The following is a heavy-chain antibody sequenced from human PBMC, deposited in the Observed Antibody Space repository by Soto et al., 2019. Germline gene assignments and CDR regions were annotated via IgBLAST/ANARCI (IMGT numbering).Heavy chain of an antibody. D-gene: IGHD3-22*01. J-gene: IGHJ6*02. V-gene: IGHV4-61*08. CDR3: ARDQSYYDSSGCWGTNYYGMDV. CDR2: IYYSGST. CDR1: GGSISSGDYY. Sequence: PSETLSLTCTVSGGSISSGDYYWSWIRQPPGKGLEWIGYIYYSGSTNYNPSLKSRATISVDTSKNQFSLKLSSVTAADTAVYYCARDQSYYDSSGCWGTNYYGMDVWGQGTTVTVSS.